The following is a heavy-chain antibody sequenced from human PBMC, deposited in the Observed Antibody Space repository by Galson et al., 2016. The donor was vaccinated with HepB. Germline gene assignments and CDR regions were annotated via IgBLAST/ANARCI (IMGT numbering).Heavy chain of an antibody. Sequence: SLRLSCAASGFTFSSYGFHWVRQAPDKGLEWVAVIWHDGSKKYYADSVKGRFTFSRDDSKNTLYLQMNSLRAEDTAVYYCARDPMATRYYYYGMDVWGQGTTVTVSS. CDR1: GFTFSSYG. CDR2: IWHDGSKK. V-gene: IGHV3-33*01. CDR3: ARDPMATRYYYYGMDV. D-gene: IGHD5-24*01. J-gene: IGHJ6*02.